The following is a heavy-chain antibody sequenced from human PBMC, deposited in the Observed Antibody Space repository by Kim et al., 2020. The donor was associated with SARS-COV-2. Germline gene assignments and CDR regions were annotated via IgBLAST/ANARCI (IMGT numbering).Heavy chain of an antibody. Sequence: GGSLRLSCAASGFTFSSYGMNGVRQAPGKGLDGWSAIWYDGSNKNYADSVKGRFTISRDNSKNTLYLQMNSLRAEDTAVYYCARSLVYYGMDVWGQGTTVTVSS. CDR1: GFTFSSYG. CDR2: IWYDGSNK. J-gene: IGHJ6*02. V-gene: IGHV3-33*01. D-gene: IGHD2-2*01. CDR3: ARSLVYYGMDV.